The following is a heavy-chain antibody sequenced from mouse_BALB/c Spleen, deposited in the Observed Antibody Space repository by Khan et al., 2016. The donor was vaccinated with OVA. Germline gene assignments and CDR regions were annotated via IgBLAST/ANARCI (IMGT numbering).Heavy chain of an antibody. CDR1: GYTFTSYY. D-gene: IGHD2-10*02. V-gene: IGHV1S81*02. CDR3: TRGGYGSYGY. J-gene: IGHJ2*01. CDR2: INPSNGDT. Sequence: VQLQESGAELVKPGASVKLSCKASGYTFTSYYLYWVKQSPGQGLEWIGEINPSNGDTNCNEKFRNKATLTVDKSSSTTYMQLNSLTSEDSAVYYCTRGGYGSYGYWGRGTTLTVSS.